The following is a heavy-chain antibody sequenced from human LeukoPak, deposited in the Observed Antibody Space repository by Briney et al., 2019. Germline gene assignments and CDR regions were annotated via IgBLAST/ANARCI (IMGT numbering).Heavy chain of an antibody. CDR1: GFTFSTYA. D-gene: IGHD1-26*01. Sequence: PGGSLRLSCAASGFTFSTYAITWVRQAPGKGLEWVSSIGVSGNTFYADSVRGRSTISRENSRNTLFLQMNSLRAEDTAIYYCAKGGIGEAGSTDAWGQGTLVTVSS. CDR3: AKGGIGEAGSTDA. CDR2: IGVSGNT. J-gene: IGHJ5*02. V-gene: IGHV3-23*01.